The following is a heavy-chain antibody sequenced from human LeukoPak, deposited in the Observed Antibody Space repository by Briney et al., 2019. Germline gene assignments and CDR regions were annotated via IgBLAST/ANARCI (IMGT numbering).Heavy chain of an antibody. V-gene: IGHV1-69*04. CDR1: GGTFSSYA. Sequence: GASVKVSCKASGGTFSSYAISWVRQAPGQGLEWMGRIIPIFGIANCAKKFQGRVTITEDKSTSTAYMELSSLRSEETAVYFCARDSGYYYSSGYVSCSYWGQGTLVTVSS. D-gene: IGHD3-22*01. CDR2: IIPIFGIA. CDR3: ARDSGYYYSSGYVSCSY. J-gene: IGHJ4*02.